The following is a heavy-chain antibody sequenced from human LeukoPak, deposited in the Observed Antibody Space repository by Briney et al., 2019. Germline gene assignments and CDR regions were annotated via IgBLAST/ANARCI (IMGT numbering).Heavy chain of an antibody. Sequence: SETLSLTCTVSGDSISSGIHYWNWIRQPAGKGLEWIGRIYTSGSTYYNPSLKSRVTISVDTSKNQFSLKLSSVTAADTAVYYCASSWIQLWLPSWFDPWGQGTLVTVSS. V-gene: IGHV4-61*02. CDR3: ASSWIQLWLPSWFDP. CDR1: GDSISSGIHY. J-gene: IGHJ5*02. D-gene: IGHD5-18*01. CDR2: IYTSGST.